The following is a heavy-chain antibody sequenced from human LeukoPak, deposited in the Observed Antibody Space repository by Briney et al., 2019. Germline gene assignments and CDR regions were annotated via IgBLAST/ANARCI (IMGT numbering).Heavy chain of an antibody. V-gene: IGHV3-74*01. CDR3: ARDPDSSGWSSFEY. Sequence: PGGSLRLSCAASGFTFSRYWMHWVRQAPGKGLVWVSRINSDGRSTNHADSVKGRFTISRDNAKSTLYLQMNSLRAEDTAVYYCARDPDSSGWSSFEYWGQGTLVTVSS. CDR1: GFTFSRYW. CDR2: INSDGRST. J-gene: IGHJ4*02. D-gene: IGHD6-19*01.